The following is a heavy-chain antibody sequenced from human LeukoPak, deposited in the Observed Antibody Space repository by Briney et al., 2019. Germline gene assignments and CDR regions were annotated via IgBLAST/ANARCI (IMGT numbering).Heavy chain of an antibody. CDR3: ARLQGSRTATVDF. CDR2: IFYNGAT. V-gene: IGHV4-31*03. Sequence: PSETLSLTCTVSGGSISSGGYYWSWIRQHPGKGLEWVGYIFYNGATDYNPSLKGRVTISLGTSQNQFSLIMYSVTAADTAVYYCARLQGSRTATVDFWGQGTLVTVSA. CDR1: GGSISSGGYY. D-gene: IGHD1-26*01. J-gene: IGHJ4*02.